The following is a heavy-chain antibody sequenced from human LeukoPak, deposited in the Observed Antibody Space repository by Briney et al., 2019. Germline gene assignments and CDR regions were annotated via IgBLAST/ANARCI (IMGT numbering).Heavy chain of an antibody. V-gene: IGHV3-21*01. CDR2: ISSSSSYI. CDR1: GFTFSSYS. J-gene: IGHJ4*02. D-gene: IGHD3-22*01. CDR3: ARDFVAMYYYDSSGYSYFDY. Sequence: GGSLRLSCAASGFTFSSYSMNWVRQAPGKGLEWVSSISSSSSYIYYADSVKGRFTISRDNAKNSLYLQVNSLRAKDTAVYYCARDFVAMYYYDSSGYSYFDYWGQGTLVTVSS.